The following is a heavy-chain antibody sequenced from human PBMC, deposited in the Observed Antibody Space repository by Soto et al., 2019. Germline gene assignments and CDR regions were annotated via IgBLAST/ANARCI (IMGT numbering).Heavy chain of an antibody. CDR1: GYTFTGHY. D-gene: IGHD1-26*01. CDR3: GRGRSGQIVVFY. V-gene: IGHV1-2*02. CDR2: IGPESGAT. Sequence: ASVKVSCKTSGYTFTGHYIHWVRQAPQQGPEWMGEIGPESGATRYAQKFRSRVTMTMDTSITTVYMELKNLSPDDAAVYYCGRGRSGQIVVFYWGQGTPVTVPS. J-gene: IGHJ4*02.